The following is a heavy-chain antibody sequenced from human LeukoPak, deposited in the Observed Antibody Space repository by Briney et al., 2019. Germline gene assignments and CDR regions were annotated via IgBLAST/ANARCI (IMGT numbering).Heavy chain of an antibody. J-gene: IGHJ5*02. V-gene: IGHV1-69*05. Sequence: SVKVSCKPSGGTFSSYAISWVRQAPGQGLEWMGGIIPIFGTENYAQKFQGRVTITTDESTSTAYMELSSLRSEDTAVYYCAREIVPAAKDNWFDPWGQGTLVTVSS. CDR2: IIPIFGTE. D-gene: IGHD2-2*01. CDR3: AREIVPAAKDNWFDP. CDR1: GGTFSSYA.